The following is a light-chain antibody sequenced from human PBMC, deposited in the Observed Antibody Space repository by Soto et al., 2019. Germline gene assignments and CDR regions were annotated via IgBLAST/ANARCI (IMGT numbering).Light chain of an antibody. J-gene: IGLJ2*01. CDR1: SSDVGAYNY. CDR2: EVT. CDR3: SSYTSSTTLDVV. V-gene: IGLV2-14*01. Sequence: QSALTQPASVSGSPGQSITISCTGTSSDVGAYNYVSWYQQHPGKAPKLLIYEVTNRPFGVSNRFSGSKSGNTASLTISGLQAEDEADYYCSSYTSSTTLDVVFGGGTKVTVL.